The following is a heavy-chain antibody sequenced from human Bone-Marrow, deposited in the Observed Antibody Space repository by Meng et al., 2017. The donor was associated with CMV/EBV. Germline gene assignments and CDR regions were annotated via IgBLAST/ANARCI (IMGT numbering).Heavy chain of an antibody. Sequence: GFPFSSYAMSWVRQAPGRGLEWVSGISSGVTGTHYADPVKGRFTISRDNSKNTLYLEMNSLRAEDTAIYYCAKDLKSGQWLANSFDYWGQGTLVTVSS. J-gene: IGHJ4*02. V-gene: IGHV3-23*01. CDR2: ISSGVTGT. D-gene: IGHD6-19*01. CDR1: GFPFSSYA. CDR3: AKDLKSGQWLANSFDY.